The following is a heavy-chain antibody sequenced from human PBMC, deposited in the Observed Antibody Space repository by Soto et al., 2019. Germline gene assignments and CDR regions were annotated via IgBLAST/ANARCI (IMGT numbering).Heavy chain of an antibody. CDR1: GGTFSSYA. CDR3: ARGQQLGLRGGDWYFDL. Sequence: QVQLVQSGAEVKKPGSSVKVSCKASGGTFSSYAISWVRQAPGQGLEWMGGIIPIFGTANYAQKFQGRVTITADESTSTAYMELSSLRSDDTAVYYCARGQQLGLRGGDWYFDLWGRGTLVTVSS. J-gene: IGHJ2*01. CDR2: IIPIFGTA. V-gene: IGHV1-69*01. D-gene: IGHD6-13*01.